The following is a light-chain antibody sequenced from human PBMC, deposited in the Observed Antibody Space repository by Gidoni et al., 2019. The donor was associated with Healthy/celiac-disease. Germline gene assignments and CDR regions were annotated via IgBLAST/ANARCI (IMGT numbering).Light chain of an antibody. CDR2: DAS. V-gene: IGKV3-11*01. Sequence: EIVLTQSPATLSLSPGERATLSCRASQSVSSYLAWYQQKPGQATMLLIYDASNRATGIPARFSGSGSGTDFTLTISSLEPEDFAVYYCQQRSNCPPITFGQGTRLEIK. J-gene: IGKJ5*01. CDR1: QSVSSY. CDR3: QQRSNCPPIT.